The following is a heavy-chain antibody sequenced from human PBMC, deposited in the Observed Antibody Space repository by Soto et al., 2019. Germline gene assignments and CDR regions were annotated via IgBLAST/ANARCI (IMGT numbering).Heavy chain of an antibody. CDR2: ISYDGSNK. J-gene: IGHJ4*02. D-gene: IGHD3-10*01. Sequence: GGSLRLSCAASGFTFSSYAMHWVRQAPGKGLEWVAVISYDGSNKYYADSVKGRFTISRDNSKNTLYLQMNSLRAEDTAVYYCARGRLTMVRDKANQGVYYFDYWGQGTLVTVSS. V-gene: IGHV3-30-3*01. CDR1: GFTFSSYA. CDR3: ARGRLTMVRDKANQGVYYFDY.